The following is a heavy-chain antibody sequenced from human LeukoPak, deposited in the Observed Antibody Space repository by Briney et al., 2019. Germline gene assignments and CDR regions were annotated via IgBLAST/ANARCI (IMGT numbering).Heavy chain of an antibody. CDR2: IKQDGSEK. D-gene: IGHD3-16*02. CDR1: GFTFSSYW. J-gene: IGHJ4*02. V-gene: IGHV3-7*01. CDR3: AKDKDYVWGSYRSFYFGY. Sequence: GGSLRLSCAASGFTFSSYWMSWVRQAPGKGLEWVANIKQDGSEKYYVDSVKGRFTISRDNSKNTLYLQMNSLRAEDTAVYYCAKDKDYVWGSYRSFYFGYWGQGTLVTVSS.